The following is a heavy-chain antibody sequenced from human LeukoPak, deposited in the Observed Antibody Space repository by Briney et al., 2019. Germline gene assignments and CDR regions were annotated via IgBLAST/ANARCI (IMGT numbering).Heavy chain of an antibody. V-gene: IGHV3-23*01. CDR2: ISGSGGST. Sequence: GGSLRLSCAASGFTFSSYAMSWVRQAPGKGLEWVSAISGSGGSTYYADSVKGRFTISRDNSKNTLYLQMNSLRAEDTAVYYCATDDYYDILTGSTLDYWGQGTLVTVSS. CDR1: GFTFSSYA. CDR3: ATDDYYDILTGSTLDY. D-gene: IGHD3-9*01. J-gene: IGHJ4*02.